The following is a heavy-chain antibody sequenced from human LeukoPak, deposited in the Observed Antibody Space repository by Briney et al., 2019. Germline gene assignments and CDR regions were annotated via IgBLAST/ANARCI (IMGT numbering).Heavy chain of an antibody. D-gene: IGHD3-3*01. Sequence: GGSLRLSCAASGFTFSSSAMSWVRQAPGKGLEWVSSISGSGGSTYYADSVKGRFTISRDNSKNTLYLQMNSLRAEDTAVYYCARPADHDFWSGYYLAYWGQGTLVTVSS. CDR2: ISGSGGST. V-gene: IGHV3-23*01. CDR1: GFTFSSSA. CDR3: ARPADHDFWSGYYLAY. J-gene: IGHJ4*02.